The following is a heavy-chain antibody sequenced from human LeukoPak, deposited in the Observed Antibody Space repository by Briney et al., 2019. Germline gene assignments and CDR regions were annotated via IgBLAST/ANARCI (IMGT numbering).Heavy chain of an antibody. V-gene: IGHV3-33*01. CDR3: ARTGNPATGDY. Sequence: GGSLRLSCAASGFTFSTYVMHWVRQAPGKGLEWVALIRYDGSNKYYADSVKGRFTISRDNSKNTLYLQMNSLRAEDTAVYYCARTGNPATGDYWGQGTLVTVSS. D-gene: IGHD1-1*01. CDR1: GFTFSTYV. J-gene: IGHJ4*02. CDR2: IRYDGSNK.